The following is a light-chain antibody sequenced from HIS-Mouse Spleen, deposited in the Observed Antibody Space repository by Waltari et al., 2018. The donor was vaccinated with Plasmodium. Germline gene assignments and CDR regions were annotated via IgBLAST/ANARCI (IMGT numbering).Light chain of an antibody. CDR3: QQYNNWPIT. J-gene: IGKJ5*01. Sequence: EIVMTQSPATLSVSPGERATLSCRASQRVSSNLAWYQQKPCQAPRLLICGASIRATGVPARFSGSGSGTEFTLTISILQSEDFAVYYCQQYNNWPITFGQGTRLEIK. CDR1: QRVSSN. CDR2: GAS. V-gene: IGKV3D-15*03.